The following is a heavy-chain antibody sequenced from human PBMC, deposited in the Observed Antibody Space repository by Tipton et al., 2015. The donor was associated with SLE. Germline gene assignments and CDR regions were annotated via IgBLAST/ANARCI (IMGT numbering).Heavy chain of an antibody. CDR1: GGSISSYY. D-gene: IGHD3-10*01. V-gene: IGHV4-59*08. CDR2: IYYTGST. CDR3: ARLLGPQEGVQGVINEVDY. J-gene: IGHJ4*02. Sequence: TLSLTCTFSGGSISSYYWSWIRQTPGKGLEWIGYIYYTGSTQFNPSLKSRVSISLDTSKNQFSLKLSSVTAADTAVYYCARLLGPQEGVQGVINEVDYWGQGTLVTVSS.